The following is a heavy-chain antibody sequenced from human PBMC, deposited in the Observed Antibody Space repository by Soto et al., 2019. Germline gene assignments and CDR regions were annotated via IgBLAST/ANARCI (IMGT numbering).Heavy chain of an antibody. Sequence: EVQLVESGGGLIQPGGSLRLSCAVSGFTVSNNYMSWVRQAPGKGLEGVSVIYSGGYTAYGDSVKGRFTISRDNSKNTPTLQMQTPEAAAPAGFYCAGHPGGGGYWGQGTLVTVSS. CDR2: IYSGGYT. D-gene: IGHD3-10*01. V-gene: IGHV3-53*01. CDR3: AGHPGGGGY. CDR1: GFTVSNNY. J-gene: IGHJ4*02.